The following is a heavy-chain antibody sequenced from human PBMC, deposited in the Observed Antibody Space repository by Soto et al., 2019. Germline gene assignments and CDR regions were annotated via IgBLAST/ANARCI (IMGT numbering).Heavy chain of an antibody. Sequence: ASVKVSCKASGYTFTSYYMHWVRQAPGQGLEWMGIINPSGGGTSYAQKFQGRVTMTRDTSTSTVYMELSSLRSEDSAVFYCARTDCSSTSCYNYYYYGMDVWGQGTTVTVSS. D-gene: IGHD2-2*01. V-gene: IGHV1-46*01. CDR3: ARTDCSSTSCYNYYYYGMDV. CDR2: INPSGGGT. CDR1: GYTFTSYY. J-gene: IGHJ6*02.